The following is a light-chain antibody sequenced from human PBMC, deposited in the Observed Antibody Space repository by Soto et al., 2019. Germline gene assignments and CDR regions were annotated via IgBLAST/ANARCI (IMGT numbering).Light chain of an antibody. CDR3: SSYSSSSTGV. CDR1: SSDVGVYNY. CDR2: ELS. Sequence: QSVLTQPASVSGSPGQSITISCTGTSSDVGVYNYVSWYQQHPRKAPKLIIYELSFRPSGVSNRFSGSKSGNTASLTISGLQAEDEADYYCSSYSSSSTGVFGGGTKLTVL. J-gene: IGLJ3*02. V-gene: IGLV2-14*01.